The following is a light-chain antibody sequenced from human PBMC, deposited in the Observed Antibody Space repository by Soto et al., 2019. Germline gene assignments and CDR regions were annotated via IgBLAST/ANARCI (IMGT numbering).Light chain of an antibody. CDR1: SSDVGSYNL. CDR3: CSYAGSSTPLT. Sequence: QSALTQAASVSGSPGQSITISCTGTSSDVGSYNLVSWYQQHPGKAPKLMIYEVSKRPSGLSNRFSGSKSGHTASLTISGLQAEDEADYYCCSYAGSSTPLTFGTGSKVTVL. V-gene: IGLV2-23*02. CDR2: EVS. J-gene: IGLJ1*01.